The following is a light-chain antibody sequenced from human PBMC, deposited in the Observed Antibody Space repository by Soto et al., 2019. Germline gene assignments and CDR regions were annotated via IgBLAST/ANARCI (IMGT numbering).Light chain of an antibody. CDR2: DAS. CDR1: QSVSSY. V-gene: IGKV3-11*01. Sequence: EIVLTQSPATLSLSPGERATLSCRASQSVSSYLAWYQQKPGQAPRLLIYDASNRATGITARFSGSESGTDFTLTISSLEPEDFSVYYCQQRSNWPPSFGPGIKVDIK. CDR3: QQRSNWPPS. J-gene: IGKJ3*01.